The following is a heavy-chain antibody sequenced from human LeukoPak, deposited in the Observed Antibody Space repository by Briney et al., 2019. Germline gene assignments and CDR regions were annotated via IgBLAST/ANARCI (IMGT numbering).Heavy chain of an antibody. V-gene: IGHV1-8*01. Sequence: ASVKVSCKASGYTFTSYDINWVRQATGQGFEWMGWMNPNSGNTGYAQKFQGRVTMTRNTSISTAYMELCSLRSEDTAVYYCARVGTMVRGVINYWGQGTLVTVSS. CDR2: MNPNSGNT. J-gene: IGHJ4*02. CDR1: GYTFTSYD. CDR3: ARVGTMVRGVINY. D-gene: IGHD3-10*01.